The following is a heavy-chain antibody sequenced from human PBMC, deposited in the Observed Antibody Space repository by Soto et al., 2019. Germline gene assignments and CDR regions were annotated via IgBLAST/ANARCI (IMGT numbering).Heavy chain of an antibody. V-gene: IGHV4-59*12. Sequence: PSETLSLTCTVSGGSISSYYWSWIRQPPGKGLEWIGEIDYSGSTNYNPSLKSRVSISVDTSKRQFSLKLSFVTAADTAVYYCARRGGGNYPFYFDYWGQGALVTVS. CDR2: IDYSGST. CDR1: GGSISSYY. J-gene: IGHJ4*02. CDR3: ARRGGGNYPFYFDY. D-gene: IGHD1-26*01.